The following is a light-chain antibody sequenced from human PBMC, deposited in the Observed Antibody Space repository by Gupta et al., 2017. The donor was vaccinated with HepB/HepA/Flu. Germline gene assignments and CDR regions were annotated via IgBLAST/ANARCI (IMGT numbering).Light chain of an antibody. Sequence: QSALTQSAPVSGSPGQSITLSCTGTSGDVGGYNYVSWYQQHPGKAPKLMIYDVSNRPSGVSNRFSGSKSGNTASLTISGLQAEDEADYWCSSYTSRSTHVFGAGTKVTVL. V-gene: IGLV2-14*01. CDR3: SSYTSRSTHV. J-gene: IGLJ1*01. CDR1: SGDVGGYNY. CDR2: DVS.